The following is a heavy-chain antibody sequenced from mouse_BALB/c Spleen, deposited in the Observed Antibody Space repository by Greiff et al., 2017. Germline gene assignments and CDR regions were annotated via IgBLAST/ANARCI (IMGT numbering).Heavy chain of an antibody. CDR2: ISSGGSYT. D-gene: IGHD2-4*01. CDR1: GFTFSSYT. J-gene: IGHJ3*01. Sequence: DVKLVESGGGLVKPGGSLKLSCAASGFTFSSYTMSWVRQTPEKRLEWVATISSGGSYTYYPDSVKGRFTISRDNAKNTLYLQMSSLKSEDTAMYYCTRDGDYDWFAYWGQGTLVTVSA. CDR3: TRDGDYDWFAY. V-gene: IGHV5-6-4*01.